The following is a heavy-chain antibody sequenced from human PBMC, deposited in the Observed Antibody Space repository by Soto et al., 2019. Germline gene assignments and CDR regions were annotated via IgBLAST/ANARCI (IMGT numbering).Heavy chain of an antibody. CDR3: AKDPRWYGGNPWYYYYRMDV. D-gene: IGHD2-15*01. CDR1: GFTFSSYA. CDR2: ISGSGGST. J-gene: IGHJ6*02. Sequence: GGSLRLSCAASGFTFSSYAMSWVRQAPGKGLEWVSAISGSGGSTYYADSVKGRFTISRDNSKNTLYLQMNSLRAEDTAVYYCAKDPRWYGGNPWYYYYRMDVCRQATTVTVSS. V-gene: IGHV3-23*01.